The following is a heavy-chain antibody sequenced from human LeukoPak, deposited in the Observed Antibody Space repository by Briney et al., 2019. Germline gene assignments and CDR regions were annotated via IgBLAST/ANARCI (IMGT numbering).Heavy chain of an antibody. CDR2: IKQDGSEK. D-gene: IGHD6-13*01. V-gene: IGHV3-7*01. CDR1: GFTFSSYW. J-gene: IGHJ6*03. Sequence: GGSLRLSCAASGFTFSSYWMGWVRQAPGKGLEWVANIKQDGSEKYYVDSVKGRFTISRDNAKNSLYLQMNSLRAEDTAVYYCARPPTGIAALGYMDVWGKGTTVTVSS. CDR3: ARPPTGIAALGYMDV.